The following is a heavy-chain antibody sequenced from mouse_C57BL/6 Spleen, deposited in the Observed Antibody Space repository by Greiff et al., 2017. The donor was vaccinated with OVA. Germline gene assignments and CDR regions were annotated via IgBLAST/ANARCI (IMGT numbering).Heavy chain of an antibody. Sequence: VQLQQPGAELVRPGSSVKLSCKASGYTFTSYWMDWVKQRPGQGLEWIGNIYPSDSENHYNQKFKDKATLTVDKSSSTAYMQLSSLTSEDSAVYYCARGHYDSAWFAYWGQGTLVTVSA. V-gene: IGHV1-61*01. CDR2: IYPSDSEN. J-gene: IGHJ3*01. CDR1: GYTFTSYW. D-gene: IGHD2-4*01. CDR3: ARGHYDSAWFAY.